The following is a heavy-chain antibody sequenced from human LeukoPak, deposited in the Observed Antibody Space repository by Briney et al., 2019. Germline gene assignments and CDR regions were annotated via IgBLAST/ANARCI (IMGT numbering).Heavy chain of an antibody. CDR2: ISSSGSTI. D-gene: IGHD2-15*01. Sequence: GGSLRLSCAASGFTFSSYEMNWVRQAPGKGLEWVSYISSSGSTIYYADSVKGRFTISRDNAKNSLYLQMNSLRAEDTAVYYCARDPYCSGGSCFPPGLDYWGQGTLVTVSS. J-gene: IGHJ4*02. V-gene: IGHV3-48*03. CDR1: GFTFSSYE. CDR3: ARDPYCSGGSCFPPGLDY.